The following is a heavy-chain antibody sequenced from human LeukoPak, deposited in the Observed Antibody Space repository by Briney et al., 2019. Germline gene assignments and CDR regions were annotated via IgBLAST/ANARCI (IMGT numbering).Heavy chain of an antibody. V-gene: IGHV3-7*01. J-gene: IGHJ5*02. CDR3: ATHNYKRTMFGDP. Sequence: GGSLRLSCAASGFTFSSYWMSWVRQTPGKGLEWVANIKQDGSEKYYVDSVKGRFTIPRDNAKNSLYLQMNSLRAEDTAVYYCATHNYKRTMFGDPWGQGTLVTVSS. CDR2: IKQDGSEK. D-gene: IGHD3-10*02. CDR1: GFTFSSYW.